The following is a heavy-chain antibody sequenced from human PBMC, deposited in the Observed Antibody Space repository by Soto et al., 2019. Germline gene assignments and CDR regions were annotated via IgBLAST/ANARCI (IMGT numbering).Heavy chain of an antibody. CDR2: ISAYNGNT. CDR1: GYTFTRYG. V-gene: IGHV1-18*01. D-gene: IGHD3-9*01. J-gene: IGHJ6*02. CDR3: ARETHYDILTGTYYYGMDV. Sequence: VSCKASGYTFTRYGISWVRQAPGQGLEWMGWISAYNGNTNYAQKLQGRVTMTTDTSTSTAYMELRSLRSDDTAVYYCARETHYDILTGTYYYGMDVWGQGTTVTVSS.